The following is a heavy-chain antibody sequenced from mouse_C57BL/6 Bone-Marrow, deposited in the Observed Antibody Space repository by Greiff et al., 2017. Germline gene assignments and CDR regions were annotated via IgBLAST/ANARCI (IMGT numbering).Heavy chain of an antibody. CDR2: IHPNSGST. J-gene: IGHJ2*01. CDR3: ARDYCGSRRDYFDY. V-gene: IGHV1-64*01. CDR1: GYTFTSYW. Sequence: QVQLQQPGAELVKPGASVKLSCKASGYTFTSYWMHWVKQRPGQGLEWIGMIHPNSGSTNYNEKFKSKATLTVDKSSSTAYMQLSSLTSEDSAVYYCARDYCGSRRDYFDYWGQGTTLTGSS. D-gene: IGHD1-1*01.